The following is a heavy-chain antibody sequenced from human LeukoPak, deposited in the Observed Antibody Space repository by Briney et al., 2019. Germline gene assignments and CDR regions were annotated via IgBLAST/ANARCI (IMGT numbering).Heavy chain of an antibody. J-gene: IGHJ4*02. CDR3: ARSSSGWPLYFDC. CDR2: VNPKSGGT. V-gene: IGHV1-2*02. D-gene: IGHD6-19*01. Sequence: ASVKVSCKASGYTFTDYNLHWVRQAPGEGVEWMGWVNPKSGGTKFAQKHQGGVTMTADTSIDTAYLELSNLKSDDTAIYYCARSSSGWPLYFDCWGQGTLVTVSS. CDR1: GYTFTDYN.